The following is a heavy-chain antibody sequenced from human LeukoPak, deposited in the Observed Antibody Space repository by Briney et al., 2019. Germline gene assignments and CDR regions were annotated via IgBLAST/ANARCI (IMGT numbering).Heavy chain of an antibody. CDR3: AKAVYYDSSGYYYSSFWYFDL. CDR2: ISWNSGSI. Sequence: GGSLRLSCAASGLTFDDYAMHWVRQAPGKGLEWVSGISWNSGSIGYADSVKGRFTISRDNAKNSLYLQMNSLRAEDTALYYCAKAVYYDSSGYYYSSFWYFDLWGRGTLVTVSS. J-gene: IGHJ2*01. D-gene: IGHD3-22*01. V-gene: IGHV3-9*01. CDR1: GLTFDDYA.